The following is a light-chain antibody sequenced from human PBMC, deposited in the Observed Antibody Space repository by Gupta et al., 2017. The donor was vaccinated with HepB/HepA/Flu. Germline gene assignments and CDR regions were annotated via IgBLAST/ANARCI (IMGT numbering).Light chain of an antibody. Sequence: LQPTQSPSTLSASVRDRVTIIGRASQIISSWLTWYQQKPGKAPKLLLYKASSFESGVPSRFSGSGSGTEFTLTISSLQPDDVATYYCQQYNSYSGTFGQGTKVEIK. CDR3: QQYNSYSGT. V-gene: IGKV1-5*03. J-gene: IGKJ1*01. CDR1: QIISSW. CDR2: KAS.